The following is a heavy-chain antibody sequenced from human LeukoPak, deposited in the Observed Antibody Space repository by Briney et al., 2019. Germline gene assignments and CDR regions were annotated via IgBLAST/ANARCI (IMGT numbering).Heavy chain of an antibody. CDR3: ARESSSGFDLDY. Sequence: GGSLRLSCAASGFFFNNYTMHWVRQAPGKGLEWAAVISFDGSTELYAESVKGRFSVSRDNAKNSLYLQMNSLRAEDTAVYYCARESSSGFDLDYWGQGTLVTVSS. V-gene: IGHV3-30-3*01. CDR1: GFFFNNYT. J-gene: IGHJ4*02. CDR2: ISFDGSTE. D-gene: IGHD6-19*01.